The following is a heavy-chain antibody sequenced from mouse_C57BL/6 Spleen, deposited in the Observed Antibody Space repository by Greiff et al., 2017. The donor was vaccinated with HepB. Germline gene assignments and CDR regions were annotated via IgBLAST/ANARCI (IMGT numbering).Heavy chain of an antibody. V-gene: IGHV1-54*01. J-gene: IGHJ2*01. Sequence: VKLMESGAELVRPGTSVKVSCKASGYAFTNYLIEWVKQRPGQGLEWIGVINPGSGGTNYNEKFKGKATLTADKSSSTAYMQLSSLTSEDSAVYFCARYDGCYFDYWGQGTTLTVSS. D-gene: IGHD2-3*01. CDR3: ARYDGCYFDY. CDR2: INPGSGGT. CDR1: GYAFTNYL.